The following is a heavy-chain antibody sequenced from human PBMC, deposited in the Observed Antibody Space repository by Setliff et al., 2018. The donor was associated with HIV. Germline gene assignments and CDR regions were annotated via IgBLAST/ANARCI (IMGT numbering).Heavy chain of an antibody. V-gene: IGHV1-2*02. D-gene: IGHD5-12*01. CDR1: GYTFTGYY. CDR3: ARGDSGCDFGRDNFDY. Sequence: ASVKVSCKASGYTFTGYYMHWVRQAPGQGLEWMGWINPNSGGTNYAQKFQGRVTMTRDTSISTAYMELSRLRSDDTAVYYCARGDSGCDFGRDNFDYWGQGTLVTVSS. CDR2: INPNSGGT. J-gene: IGHJ4*02.